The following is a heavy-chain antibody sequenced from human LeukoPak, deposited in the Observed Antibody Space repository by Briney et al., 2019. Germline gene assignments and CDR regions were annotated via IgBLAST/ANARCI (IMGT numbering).Heavy chain of an antibody. Sequence: PSETLSLTCAVYGGSFSGYYWNWIRQPPGKGLEWIGEINHSGSTNYNPSLKSRVTLSVDTSKNHFSLKLTSVTAADTAVYYCARGGYSSSSRGHYYYMGVWGKGTTVTVSS. V-gene: IGHV4-34*01. D-gene: IGHD6-6*01. CDR1: GGSFSGYY. J-gene: IGHJ6*03. CDR2: INHSGST. CDR3: ARGGYSSSSRGHYYYMGV.